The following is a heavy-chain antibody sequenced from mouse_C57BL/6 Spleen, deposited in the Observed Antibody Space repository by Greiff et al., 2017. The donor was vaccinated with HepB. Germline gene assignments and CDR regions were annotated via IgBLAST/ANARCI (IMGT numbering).Heavy chain of an antibody. CDR3: ARDPHYYGSSHAMDY. V-gene: IGHV5-4*01. CDR1: GFTFSSYA. D-gene: IGHD1-1*01. Sequence: EVQGVESGGGLVKPGGSLKLSCAASGFTFSSYAMSWVRQTPEKRLEWVATISDGGSYTYYPDNVKGRFTISRDNAKNNLYLQMSHLKSEDTAMYYCARDPHYYGSSHAMDYWGQGTSVTVSS. CDR2: ISDGGSYT. J-gene: IGHJ4*01.